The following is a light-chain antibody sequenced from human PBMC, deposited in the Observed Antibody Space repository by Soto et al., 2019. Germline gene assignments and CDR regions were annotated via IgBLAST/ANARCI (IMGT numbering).Light chain of an antibody. V-gene: IGLV1-44*01. CDR1: SSNIGSNT. CDR2: SNN. J-gene: IGLJ2*01. CDR3: AAWDDSLNVV. Sequence: QSVLTQPPSASGTPGQRVTISCSGSSSNIGSNTVNWYQQLPGTAPKLLIYSNNQQPSGVPDRFSGSKSGTSASLAISGLQSEEEADYYCAAWDDSLNVVFGGGTKLTVL.